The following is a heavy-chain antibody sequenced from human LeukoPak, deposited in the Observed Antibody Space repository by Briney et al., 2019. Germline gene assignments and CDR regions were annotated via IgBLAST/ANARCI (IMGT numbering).Heavy chain of an antibody. CDR1: GDSISNYY. V-gene: IGHV4-59*01. Sequence: PSETLSLTCTVSGDSISNYYWNWIRQPPGKGLEWIGYIYHSGSTNYNPSLKSRVTISIDTSNHQFSLKLSSVTAADTAMYYCARGGDSSGWNAWFDPWGHGTLVTVSP. CDR2: IYHSGST. CDR3: ARGGDSSGWNAWFDP. D-gene: IGHD6-25*01. J-gene: IGHJ5*02.